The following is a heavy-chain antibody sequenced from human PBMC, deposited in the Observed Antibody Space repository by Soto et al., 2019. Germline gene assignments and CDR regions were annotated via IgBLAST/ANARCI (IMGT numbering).Heavy chain of an antibody. Sequence: GGSLRLSCTASGFTFSRNDMSWVRQAPGKGLEWVSGIGGNGGSTHYADSVKGRFTISRDNSGNTLYLQMNSLSAEDTAVYYCAKDQVQLERRPLRRSYFDYWGQGTLVTVSS. CDR3: AKDQVQLERRPLRRSYFDY. D-gene: IGHD1-1*01. J-gene: IGHJ4*02. CDR2: IGGNGGST. V-gene: IGHV3-23*01. CDR1: GFTFSRND.